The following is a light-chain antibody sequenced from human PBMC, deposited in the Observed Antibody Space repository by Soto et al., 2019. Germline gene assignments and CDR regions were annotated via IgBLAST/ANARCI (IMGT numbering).Light chain of an antibody. CDR3: QQRSNWHQT. V-gene: IGKV3-11*01. J-gene: IGKJ1*01. CDR1: QSGYNGY. CDR2: ESS. Sequence: IVLTPSLATLSVSPGGRATLPCRATQSGYNGYLAWYQQKPGQAPRLLIYESSNRATGIAARFSGSGSGTDFTLTISSLEPEDFAVYYCQQRSNWHQTFGQGTKVDIK.